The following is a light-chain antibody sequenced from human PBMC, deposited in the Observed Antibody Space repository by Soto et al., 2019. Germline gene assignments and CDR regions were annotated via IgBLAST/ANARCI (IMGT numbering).Light chain of an antibody. J-gene: IGLJ2*01. Sequence: QSVLAQPASVSGSPGQSITISCTGTSSDAGGYNYVSWYQQHPGKAPKLLIYEVRHRPSGVSYRFSGSKSGNTASLTISSLLPEDEAVYFCSSFSSRNALVFGGGTKVTVL. CDR2: EVR. V-gene: IGLV2-14*01. CDR3: SSFSSRNALV. CDR1: SSDAGGYNY.